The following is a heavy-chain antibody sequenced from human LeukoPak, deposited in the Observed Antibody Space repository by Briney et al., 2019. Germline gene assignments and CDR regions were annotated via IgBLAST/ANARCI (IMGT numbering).Heavy chain of an antibody. Sequence: GGSLRLSCAASGFTFSSYAMHWVRQAPGKGLEWVAVISYDGSNKYYADSVKGRFTISRDNSKNTLYLQMNSLRAEDTAVYYCARAGVLLWFGELLSPVDYWGQGTLVTVSS. J-gene: IGHJ4*02. CDR3: ARAGVLLWFGELLSPVDY. D-gene: IGHD3-10*01. CDR1: GFTFSSYA. CDR2: ISYDGSNK. V-gene: IGHV3-30-3*01.